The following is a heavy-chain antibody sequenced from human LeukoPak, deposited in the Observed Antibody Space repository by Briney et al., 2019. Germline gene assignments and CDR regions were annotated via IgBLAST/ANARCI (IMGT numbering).Heavy chain of an antibody. J-gene: IGHJ5*02. Sequence: PGGSLRLSCAASGFTFSSYSMNWVRQAPGKGLDWVSSISSSSSYIYYADSVKGRFTISRDNAKNSLYLQMNSLRAEDTAVYYCARVRGGGFDPWGQGTLVTVSS. D-gene: IGHD3-10*01. CDR1: GFTFSSYS. CDR2: ISSSSSYI. CDR3: ARVRGGGFDP. V-gene: IGHV3-21*01.